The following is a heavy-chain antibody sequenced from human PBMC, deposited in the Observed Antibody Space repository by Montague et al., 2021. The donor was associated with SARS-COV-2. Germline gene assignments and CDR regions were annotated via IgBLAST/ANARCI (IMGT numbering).Heavy chain of an antibody. V-gene: IGHV3-30*04. D-gene: IGHD3-10*01. Sequence: SLRLSCAASGFTFSTHAMHWVRQAQGKGLEWVAVISYDGVEKYYADSVKGRFTISRDNSKNTLYLQMNSLTTEDTAVFYCARRDQYGSGTNGLLQYWGQGVLVTVSS. CDR1: GFTFSTHA. CDR2: ISYDGVEK. J-gene: IGHJ4*02. CDR3: ARRDQYGSGTNGLLQY.